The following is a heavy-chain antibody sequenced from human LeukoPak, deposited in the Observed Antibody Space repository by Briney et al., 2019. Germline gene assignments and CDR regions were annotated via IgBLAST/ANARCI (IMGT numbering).Heavy chain of an antibody. Sequence: GGSLRLSCAVSGFTFTNSAMSWVRQAPGKGLEWVANIKQDGSEKYYVDSVKGRFTISRDNTKNSLYLQMNSLRAEDTAVYYCARDDTVTTRVGFIDWGQGTLVTVSS. CDR2: IKQDGSEK. CDR3: ARDDTVTTRVGFID. J-gene: IGHJ4*02. CDR1: GFTFTNSA. D-gene: IGHD4-17*01. V-gene: IGHV3-7*01.